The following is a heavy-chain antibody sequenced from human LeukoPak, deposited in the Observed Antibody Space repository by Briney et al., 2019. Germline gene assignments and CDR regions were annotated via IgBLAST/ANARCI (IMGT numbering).Heavy chain of an antibody. Sequence: GGSLRLSCAASGFTFSSYWMSWVRQAPGKGLEWVANIKQDGSEKYYVDSVKGRFTISRDNSKNTLYLQVNSLRAEGTAVYYCAKSLRFGEFGYVFGMDVWGQGTTVIVSS. J-gene: IGHJ6*02. CDR3: AKSLRFGEFGYVFGMDV. CDR2: IKQDGSEK. D-gene: IGHD3-10*01. V-gene: IGHV3-7*01. CDR1: GFTFSSYW.